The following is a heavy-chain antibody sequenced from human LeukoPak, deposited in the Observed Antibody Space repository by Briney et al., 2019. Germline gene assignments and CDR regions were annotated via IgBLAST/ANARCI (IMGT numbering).Heavy chain of an antibody. J-gene: IGHJ4*02. CDR1: GGSITSYY. V-gene: IGHV4-4*07. CDR3: ARGNYGHIDH. D-gene: IGHD5-24*01. Sequence: SETLSLTCTVSGGSITSYYWMWIRQPAGKGLEWIGRFYISENTKQYRPSLQTRVTVSPDTSKNQFSLKLNSLTAADTAVYYCARGNYGHIDHWGQGILVTVSS. CDR2: FYISENT.